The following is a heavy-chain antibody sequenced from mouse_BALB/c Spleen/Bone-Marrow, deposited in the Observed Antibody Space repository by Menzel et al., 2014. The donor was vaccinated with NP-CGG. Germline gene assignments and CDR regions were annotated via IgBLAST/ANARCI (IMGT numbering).Heavy chain of an antibody. J-gene: IGHJ2*01. CDR1: GFDFXRYW. CDR3: ARLGYYGYFVD. V-gene: IGHV4-1*02. Sequence: EVKLMESGGGLVQPGGSLKLSCAASGFDFXRYWMSWVRQAPGKGLEWIGEINPESSTINYTPSLKDKFIISRDNAKNTLYLQMSKVRSEDTALYYCARLGYYGYFVDWGQGTTLTVSS. CDR2: INPESSTI. D-gene: IGHD2-3*01.